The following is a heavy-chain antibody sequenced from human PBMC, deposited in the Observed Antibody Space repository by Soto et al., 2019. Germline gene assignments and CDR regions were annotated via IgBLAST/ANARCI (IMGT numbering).Heavy chain of an antibody. CDR3: ARDLAYCGGDCYSRPTEFDY. CDR2: IYYSGST. CDR1: GGSISSSSYY. D-gene: IGHD2-21*02. Sequence: SETLSLTCTVSGGSISSSSYYWGWIRQPPGKGLEWIGSIYYSGSTYYNPSLKSRVTISVDTSKNQFSLKLSSVTAADTAVYYCARDLAYCGGDCYSRPTEFDYWGQGTLVTVSS. J-gene: IGHJ4*02. V-gene: IGHV4-39*01.